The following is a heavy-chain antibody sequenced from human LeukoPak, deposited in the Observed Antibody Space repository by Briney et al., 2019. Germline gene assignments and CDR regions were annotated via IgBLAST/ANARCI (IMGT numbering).Heavy chain of an antibody. CDR3: LRGDRRDY. J-gene: IGHJ4*02. CDR1: GFTFSSNG. CDR2: IDSSGGYM. V-gene: IGHV3-21*06. Sequence: PGGSLRLSCAASGFTFSSNGMNWARQAPGKGLEWVSSIDSSGGYMFYADSVKGRFIISRDNAKDSLYLQMNSLRVEDTAVYYCLRGDRRDYWGQGTLVTVSS.